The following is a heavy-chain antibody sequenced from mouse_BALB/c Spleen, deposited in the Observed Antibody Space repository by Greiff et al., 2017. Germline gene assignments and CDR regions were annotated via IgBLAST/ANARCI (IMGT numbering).Heavy chain of an antibody. CDR3: ARHPSFAY. CDR1: GYSFTGYF. CDR2: INPYNGDT. V-gene: IGHV1-20*01. J-gene: IGHJ3*01. D-gene: IGHD6-1*01. Sequence: VHVKQSGPELVKPGASVKISCKASGYSFTGYFMNWVKQSHGKSLEWIGRINPYNGDTFYNQKFKDKAILTVDKSSSTAYMQLSSLTSEDSAVYYCARHPSFAYWGQGTLVTVSA.